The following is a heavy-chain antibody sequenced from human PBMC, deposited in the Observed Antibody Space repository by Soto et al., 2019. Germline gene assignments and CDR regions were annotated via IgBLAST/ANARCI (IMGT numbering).Heavy chain of an antibody. J-gene: IGHJ2*01. CDR2: ISYDGSNK. CDR3: ARGVGYSGSGWYFDL. CDR1: GFTFSSYA. D-gene: IGHD5-12*01. Sequence: QVQLVESGGGVVQPGRSLRLSCAASGFTFSSYAMHWVRQAPGKGLEWLAVISYDGSNKYYADSVKGRFTISRDNSKNTLYLQMNSLRAEDTAVYYCARGVGYSGSGWYFDLWGRGTLVTVSS. V-gene: IGHV3-30-3*01.